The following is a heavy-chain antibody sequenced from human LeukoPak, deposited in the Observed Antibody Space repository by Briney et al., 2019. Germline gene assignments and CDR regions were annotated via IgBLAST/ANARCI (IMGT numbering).Heavy chain of an antibody. V-gene: IGHV1-69*04. J-gene: IGHJ4*02. CDR3: ARAVYYDSSGYYLDY. CDR2: IIPILGIA. D-gene: IGHD3-22*01. CDR1: GGTFSSYA. Sequence: GASVKVSCKASGGTFSSYAISWVRQAPGQGLEWMGRIIPILGIANYAQKFQGRVTITADKSTSTAYMELSSLRSEDTAVYYCARAVYYDSSGYYLDYWGQGTLVNVSS.